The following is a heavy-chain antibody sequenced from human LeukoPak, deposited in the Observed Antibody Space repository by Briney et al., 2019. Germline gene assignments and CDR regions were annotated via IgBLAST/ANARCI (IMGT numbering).Heavy chain of an antibody. CDR3: AKILGRLVVPAAKPPGYFLDV. D-gene: IGHD2-2*02. CDR1: GFTFSSYA. J-gene: IGHJ6*03. Sequence: PGGSLRLSCAASGFTFSSYAMSWVRQAPGKGLEWVSAISGSGGSTYYADSAKGRFTISRDNSKNTLYLQMNSLRAEDTAVYYFAKILGRLVVPAAKPPGYFLDVLGKGTTVTVSS. CDR2: ISGSGGST. V-gene: IGHV3-23*01.